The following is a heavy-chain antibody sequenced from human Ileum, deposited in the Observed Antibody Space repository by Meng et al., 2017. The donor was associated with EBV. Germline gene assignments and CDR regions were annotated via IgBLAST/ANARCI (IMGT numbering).Heavy chain of an antibody. CDR1: GFTFSSYW. CDR3: VRDGDNWNFDY. V-gene: IGHV3-74*01. Sequence: VKLVESGGGLFQAGGSLGLSCAASGFTFSSYWMHWVRQAPGKGLLWVSRINGDGSGSNYADSVKGRFTISRDNAKNTLSLQMNSLRAEDTAVYYCVRDGDNWNFDYWGQGTLVTVSS. J-gene: IGHJ4*02. D-gene: IGHD1-20*01. CDR2: INGDGSGS.